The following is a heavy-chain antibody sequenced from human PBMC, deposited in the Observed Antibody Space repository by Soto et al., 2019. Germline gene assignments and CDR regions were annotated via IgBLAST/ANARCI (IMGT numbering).Heavy chain of an antibody. D-gene: IGHD3-22*01. V-gene: IGHV4-59*01. Sequence: QVQLQESGPGLVKPSETLSLTCTVSGGSISSYYWSWIRQPPGKGLERIGYIYYSGSTNYNSSLNSRVTISVDTSKNQFSLKLSSVTAADTAVYYCARDGYYDSSGYYYSRFDPWGQGTLVTVSS. CDR3: ARDGYYDSSGYYYSRFDP. J-gene: IGHJ5*02. CDR1: GGSISSYY. CDR2: IYYSGST.